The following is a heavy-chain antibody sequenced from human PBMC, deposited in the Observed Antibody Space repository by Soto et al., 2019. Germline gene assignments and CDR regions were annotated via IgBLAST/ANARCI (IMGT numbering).Heavy chain of an antibody. CDR2: ISYDGSNK. V-gene: IGHV3-30*18. CDR3: AKDARTAMVHYYYYGMDV. CDR1: GFTFSSYG. Sequence: GGPLRLSCAASGFTFSSYGMHWVRQAPGKGLEWVAVISYDGSNKYYADSVKGRFTISRDNSKNTLYLQMNSLRAEDTAVYYCAKDARTAMVHYYYYGMDVWGQGTTVTVSS. J-gene: IGHJ6*02. D-gene: IGHD5-18*01.